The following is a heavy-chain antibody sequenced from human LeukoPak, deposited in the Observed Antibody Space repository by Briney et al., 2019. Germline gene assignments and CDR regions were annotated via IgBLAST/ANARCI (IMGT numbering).Heavy chain of an antibody. CDR2: IIPILGIA. Sequence: SVKVSCKASGGTFSSYAISWVRQAPGQGLAWMGRIIPILGIANYEQKFQGRVTITADKSTSTAYMELSSLRSEDTAVYYCARDPLTAMVTGGYYFDYWGQGTLVTVSS. J-gene: IGHJ4*02. CDR1: GGTFSSYA. D-gene: IGHD5-18*01. V-gene: IGHV1-69*04. CDR3: ARDPLTAMVTGGYYFDY.